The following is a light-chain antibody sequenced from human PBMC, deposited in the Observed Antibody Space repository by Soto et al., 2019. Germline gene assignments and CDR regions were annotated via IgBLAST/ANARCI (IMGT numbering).Light chain of an antibody. CDR2: WAS. Sequence: DIVMTQSPDSLAVSLGERATINCKSSQSVLYSSNNKNYLAWYQQKPGQPPKLLIYWASTRESGVPDRFSGSGSRTDFTLTISSLQAEDVAVYYCQQYYSTPFTFGPGTKVHIK. CDR3: QQYYSTPFT. CDR1: QSVLYSSNNKNY. V-gene: IGKV4-1*01. J-gene: IGKJ3*01.